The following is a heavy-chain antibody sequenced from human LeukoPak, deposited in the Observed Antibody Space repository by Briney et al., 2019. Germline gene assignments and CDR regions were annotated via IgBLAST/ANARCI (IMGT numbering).Heavy chain of an antibody. Sequence: PSETLSLTCAVYGGSFSGYYWSWIRQPPGKGLEWIGEVNHSGSTNYNPSLKSRVTMSVDTSKNQFSLKLSSVTAADTAVYYCARGGTWYYYDYYYYMDVWGKGTTVTVSS. V-gene: IGHV4-34*01. CDR3: ARGGTWYYYDYYYYMDV. D-gene: IGHD2-15*01. CDR2: VNHSGST. J-gene: IGHJ6*03. CDR1: GGSFSGYY.